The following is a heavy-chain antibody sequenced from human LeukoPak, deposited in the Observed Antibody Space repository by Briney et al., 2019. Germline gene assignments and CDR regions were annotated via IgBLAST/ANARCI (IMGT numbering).Heavy chain of an antibody. J-gene: IGHJ4*02. CDR3: AKVAYYEILKSWFDY. V-gene: IGHV3-23*01. D-gene: IGHD3-9*01. Sequence: GGSLRLSGAASGFTFSSYGMSWVRQAPGKGLEGVSSISGGVGTIYYADYVKGRFTISRDNSKNTLYLQMNSLRAEDTAVYYCAKVAYYEILKSWFDYWGQGTLVTVSS. CDR1: GFTFSSYG. CDR2: ISGGVGTI.